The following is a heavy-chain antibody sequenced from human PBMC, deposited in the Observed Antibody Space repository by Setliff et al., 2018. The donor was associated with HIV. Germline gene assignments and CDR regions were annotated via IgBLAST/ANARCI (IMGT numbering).Heavy chain of an antibody. CDR3: AREVRGAHLYYFDS. J-gene: IGHJ4*02. CDR1: GDSIISSNW. V-gene: IGHV4-4*02. CDR2: IYHSGST. D-gene: IGHD3-10*01. Sequence: PSETLSLTCAVSGDSIISSNWWSWVRQPPGKGLEWIGEIYHSGSTNYNPSLKSRVTISMDTSKNQFSLKLNSVTVADTAVYFCAREVRGAHLYYFDSWGQGALVTVSS.